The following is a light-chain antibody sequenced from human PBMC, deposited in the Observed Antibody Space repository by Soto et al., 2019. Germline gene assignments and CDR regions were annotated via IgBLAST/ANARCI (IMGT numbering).Light chain of an antibody. CDR3: NSYTTSSTYV. Sequence: QSALTQPASVSGSPGQSITISCTGTSSDVGGYNYVSWYQHLPGEAPKLILFEVSKRPSGVSDRFSGSKSGNAASLTISGLQAEDEADYFCNSYTTSSTYVFGSGTKLTVL. CDR1: SSDVGGYNY. V-gene: IGLV2-14*01. J-gene: IGLJ1*01. CDR2: EVS.